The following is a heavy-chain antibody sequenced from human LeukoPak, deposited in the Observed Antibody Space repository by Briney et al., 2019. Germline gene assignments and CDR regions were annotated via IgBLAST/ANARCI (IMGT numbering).Heavy chain of an antibody. Sequence: GGSLRLSCAASGFTFSSYGMHWVRQAPGEGLEWVAFIRYDGSNKYYADSVKGRFTISRDNSKNTLYLQMNSLRAEDTAVYYCVKDGEGATSYFDYWGQGTLVTVSS. J-gene: IGHJ4*02. CDR2: IRYDGSNK. V-gene: IGHV3-30*02. CDR1: GFTFSSYG. CDR3: VKDGEGATSYFDY. D-gene: IGHD1-26*01.